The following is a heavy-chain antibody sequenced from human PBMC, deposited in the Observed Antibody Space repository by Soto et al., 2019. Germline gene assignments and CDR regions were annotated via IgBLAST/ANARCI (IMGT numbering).Heavy chain of an antibody. V-gene: IGHV3-23*01. D-gene: IGHD1-26*01. CDR1: RFSLNTYG. CDR3: TKNYYGASVNFGLDV. CDR2: LSATGSGS. Sequence: EVQLLESGGGLVQPGGSLRLSCTTSRFSLNTYGMNWVRRAPGKGLEWVSTLSATGSGSYYAESVKGRFTVSRDNSKNTMYLQMNSLSYEETAVYYCTKNYYGASVNFGLDVWGKGTTVTVSS. J-gene: IGHJ6*04.